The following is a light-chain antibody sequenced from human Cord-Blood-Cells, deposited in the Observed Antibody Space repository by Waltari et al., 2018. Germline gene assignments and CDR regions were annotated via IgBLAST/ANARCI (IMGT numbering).Light chain of an antibody. Sequence: QSVLTQPPSVSAAPGQKVTTSCSGSSSNIGNNYVPWSQPLPGTAPKLLIYDNNKRPSGIPDRFSGSKSGTSATLGITGLQTGDEADYYCGTWDSSLSAGVFGGGTKLTVL. V-gene: IGLV1-51*01. CDR3: GTWDSSLSAGV. CDR2: DNN. J-gene: IGLJ2*01. CDR1: SSNIGNNY.